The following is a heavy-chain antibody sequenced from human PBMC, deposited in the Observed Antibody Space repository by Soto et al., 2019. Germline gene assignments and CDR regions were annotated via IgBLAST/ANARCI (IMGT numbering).Heavy chain of an antibody. CDR3: ARGRYYYDSSGYYPPRYDY. J-gene: IGHJ4*02. Sequence: SETLSLTCTVSGGSISSYYWSWIRQPRGKGLKWIGYIYYSESTNYNPSLKSRVTISVDTSKNQFSLKLSSVTAADTAVSYCARGRYYYDSSGYYPPRYDYWGQGTLVTVSS. D-gene: IGHD3-22*01. CDR2: IYYSEST. CDR1: GGSISSYY. V-gene: IGHV4-59*01.